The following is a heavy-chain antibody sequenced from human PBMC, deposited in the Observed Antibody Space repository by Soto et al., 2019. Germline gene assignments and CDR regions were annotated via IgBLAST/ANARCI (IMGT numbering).Heavy chain of an antibody. CDR2: IDPSDSYT. Sequence: PGESLKISCKGSGYSFTSYWISWVRQMPGKGLEWMGRIDPSDSYTNYSPSFQGHVTISADKSISTAYLQWSSLKASDTAMYYCARRRGYYYDDSYGMDESGQATTVTVSS. CDR1: GYSFTSYW. J-gene: IGHJ6*01. CDR3: ARRRGYYYDDSYGMDE. D-gene: IGHD3-22*01. V-gene: IGHV5-10-1*01.